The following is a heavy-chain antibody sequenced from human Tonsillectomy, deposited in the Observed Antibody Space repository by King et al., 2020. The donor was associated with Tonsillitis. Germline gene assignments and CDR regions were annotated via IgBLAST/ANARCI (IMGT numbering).Heavy chain of an antibody. CDR2: ITYDGSNK. Sequence: VQLVESGGGVVQPGRSLRLSCAASGFTFSSYAMHWVRQAPGKGLEWVAFITYDGSNKHYADSVKGRFTISRDNSKNTLYLQMNSLSAEDTAVYYCARDLRIVAAGTRWSDPWGQGTLVTVSS. D-gene: IGHD6-13*01. J-gene: IGHJ5*02. V-gene: IGHV3-30*04. CDR1: GFTFSSYA. CDR3: ARDLRIVAAGTRWSDP.